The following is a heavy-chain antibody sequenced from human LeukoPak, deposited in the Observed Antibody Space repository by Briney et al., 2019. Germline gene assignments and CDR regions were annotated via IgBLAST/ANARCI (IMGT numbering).Heavy chain of an antibody. CDR1: GYTFIGYY. CDR2: INPNSGGT. CDR3: ARGGYGGNVIRDYMDV. D-gene: IGHD4-23*01. V-gene: IGHV1-2*02. J-gene: IGHJ6*03. Sequence: ASVKVSCKASGYTFIGYYIHWVRQAPGQGLEWMGWINPNSGGTNYAQKFQRRVTMTRDTSISTVYMELSRLRSDDTAVYYCARGGYGGNVIRDYMDVWGKGTTVTVSS.